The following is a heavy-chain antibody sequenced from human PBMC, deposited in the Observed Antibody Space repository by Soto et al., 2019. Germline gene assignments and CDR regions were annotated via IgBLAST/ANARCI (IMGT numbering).Heavy chain of an antibody. CDR3: ARVGRSGWYKFSY. CDR2: ISSSSSTI. D-gene: IGHD6-19*01. J-gene: IGHJ4*02. CDR1: GFTFSSYS. Sequence: GGSLRLSCAASGFTFSSYSMNWVRQAPGKGLEWVSYISSSSSTIYYADSVKGRFTISRDNAKNSLYLQMNSLRAEDTAVYYCARVGRSGWYKFSYWGQGTLVTVSS. V-gene: IGHV3-48*04.